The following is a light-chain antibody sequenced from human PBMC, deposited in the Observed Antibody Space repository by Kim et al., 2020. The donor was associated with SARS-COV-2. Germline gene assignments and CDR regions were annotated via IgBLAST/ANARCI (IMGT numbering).Light chain of an antibody. CDR3: QQTHSFPLT. CDR1: QDIISW. V-gene: IGKV1D-12*01. CDR2: EAS. J-gene: IGKJ4*01. Sequence: ASVGDRVTSTCRASQDIISWLGWYQQKPGKAPKVLIYEASNLQSGVPSRFSGSGSGTDFTLTINSLQPEDFATYYCQQTHSFPLTFGGGTKVDIK.